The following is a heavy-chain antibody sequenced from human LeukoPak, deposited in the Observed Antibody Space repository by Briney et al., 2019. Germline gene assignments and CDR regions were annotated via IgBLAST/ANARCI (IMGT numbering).Heavy chain of an antibody. D-gene: IGHD3-22*01. V-gene: IGHV3-74*01. J-gene: IGHJ4*02. CDR2: IKSDGSST. CDR3: AKSSSFYYDSSGYYLLDY. Sequence: GGSLRLSCAASGFTFSSYWMHWVRQAPGKGLVWVSRIKSDGSSTSYADSVKGRFTISRDNAKNTLYLQMNSLRAEDTAEYFCAKSSSFYYDSSGYYLLDYWGQGTLVTVST. CDR1: GFTFSSYW.